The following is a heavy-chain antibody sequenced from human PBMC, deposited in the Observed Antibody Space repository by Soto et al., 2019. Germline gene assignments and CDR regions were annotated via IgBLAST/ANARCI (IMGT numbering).Heavy chain of an antibody. Sequence: SETLSLTCTVSGGSISSGDYYWSWIRQPPGKGLEWIGYIYYSGSTYYNPSLKSRVTISVDTSKNQFSLKLSSVTAADTAVYYCARESLRDGMDVWGQGTTVTFSS. CDR1: GGSISSGDYY. J-gene: IGHJ6*02. CDR3: ARESLRDGMDV. CDR2: IYYSGST. V-gene: IGHV4-30-4*01.